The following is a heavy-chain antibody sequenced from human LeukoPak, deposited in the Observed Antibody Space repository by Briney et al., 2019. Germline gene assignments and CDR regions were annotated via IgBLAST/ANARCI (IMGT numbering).Heavy chain of an antibody. Sequence: GGSLRLSCAASGFTFGSFSMNWVRQAPGKGLKYISYISRDSDIIYYADSVMGRFTISRGNAKNSMYLQMNSLRAEDTAVYYCARDLNWKLDCWGQGTLVTVSS. D-gene: IGHD1-20*01. CDR1: GFTFGSFS. V-gene: IGHV3-48*04. J-gene: IGHJ4*02. CDR2: ISRDSDII. CDR3: ARDLNWKLDC.